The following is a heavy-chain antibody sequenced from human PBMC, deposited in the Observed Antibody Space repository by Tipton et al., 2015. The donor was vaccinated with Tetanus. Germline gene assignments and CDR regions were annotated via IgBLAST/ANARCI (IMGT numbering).Heavy chain of an antibody. CDR3: AKDWGIVVVTAPSFDS. CDR2: ISLSGRKT. D-gene: IGHD2-21*02. Sequence: LSLTCAASGFAFSSYGMTWVRQAPGKGLEWVSTISLSGRKTYYADSVKGRFIISRDNSRNTVYLQMNNPRAEDTAVYFCAKDWGIVVVTAPSFDSWGQGTLVTVSS. CDR1: GFAFSSYG. V-gene: IGHV3-23*01. J-gene: IGHJ4*02.